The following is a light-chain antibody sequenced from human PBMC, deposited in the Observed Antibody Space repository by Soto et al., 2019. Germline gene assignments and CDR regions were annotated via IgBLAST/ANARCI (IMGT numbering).Light chain of an antibody. J-gene: IGKJ5*01. CDR1: QSVSSY. CDR3: QQRSNWHLT. V-gene: IGKV3D-11*02. Sequence: EIVLTQSPATLSLSPGERATLSCRASQSVSSYLAWYQQKPGQAPRLLIYDASNRATGIPARFSGSGPGTDFTLTISSLEPEDFAVYYCQQRSNWHLTFGQGTRLEI. CDR2: DAS.